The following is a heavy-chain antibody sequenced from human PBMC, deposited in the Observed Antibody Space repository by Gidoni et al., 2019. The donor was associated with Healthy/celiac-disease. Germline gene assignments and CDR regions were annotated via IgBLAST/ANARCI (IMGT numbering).Heavy chain of an antibody. CDR1: GGSISSRSYY. CDR2: IYYSGST. D-gene: IGHD6-13*01. V-gene: IGHV4-39*01. CDR3: ARQVRELEYSSSWYPSSFCDY. Sequence: QLQLQESGPGLVKPSETLSLTCTVSGGSISSRSYYWVWIRQPPGKGLEWIGSIYYSGSTYYNPSLKSRVTISVDTSKNQFSLKLSSVTAADTAVYYCARQVRELEYSSSWYPSSFCDYWGQGTLVTVSS. J-gene: IGHJ4*02.